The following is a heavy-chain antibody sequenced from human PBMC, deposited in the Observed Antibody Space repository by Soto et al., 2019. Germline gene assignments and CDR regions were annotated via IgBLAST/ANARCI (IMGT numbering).Heavy chain of an antibody. CDR1: GFALSSCY. D-gene: IGHD1-20*01. V-gene: IGHV3-53*01. J-gene: IGHJ6*02. CDR2: TYTGGST. Sequence: PGGSLRLSCAASGFALSSCYMMWVRQSPGKGLECVSVTYTGGSTHYADSVKGRFTISRDDSTNTLYLQMNSLRAEDTAVYYCARDPPITSDYDMDVWGQGTTVTVSS. CDR3: ARDPPITSDYDMDV.